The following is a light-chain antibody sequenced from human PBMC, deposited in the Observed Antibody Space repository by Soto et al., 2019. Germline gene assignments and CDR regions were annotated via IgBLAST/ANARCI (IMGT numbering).Light chain of an antibody. V-gene: IGLV1-40*01. CDR1: SSNIGSNY. CDR3: QTYDSSLSGLYV. CDR2: GNT. J-gene: IGLJ1*01. Sequence: VLTQPPSASGTPGQRVTISCSGSSSNIGSNYVYWYQQLPGTAPKLLIYGNTNRPSGVPDRFSGSKSGTSASLAIAGLQTEDEGDYYCQTYDSSLSGLYVFGTGTKVTVL.